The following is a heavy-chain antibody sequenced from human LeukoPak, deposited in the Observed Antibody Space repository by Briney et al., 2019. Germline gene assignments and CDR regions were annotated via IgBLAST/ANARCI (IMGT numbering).Heavy chain of an antibody. D-gene: IGHD3-3*01. CDR1: RFTLSTYW. Sequence: GGSLRLSCAASRFTLSTYWMSWVRQAPGKGLEWVAVISYDGSNKYYADSVKGRFTVSRDNSKNTLYLEMNSLRAEDTAVYYCARPAYYDFWSGYYRDWGQGTLVTVSS. J-gene: IGHJ4*02. CDR3: ARPAYYDFWSGYYRD. CDR2: ISYDGSNK. V-gene: IGHV3-30-3*01.